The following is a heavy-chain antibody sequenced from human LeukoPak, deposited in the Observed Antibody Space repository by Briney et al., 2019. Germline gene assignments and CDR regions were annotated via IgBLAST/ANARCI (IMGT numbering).Heavy chain of an antibody. CDR2: ISSSSSYI. J-gene: IGHJ4*02. D-gene: IGHD2-15*01. CDR3: ARDPNGGSYLSN. CDR1: GFTFSSYG. V-gene: IGHV3-21*01. Sequence: PGGSLRLSCAASGFTFSSYGMNWVRQAPGKGLEWVSSISSSSSYIYYADSVKGRFTISRDNAKNSLYLQMNSLRAEDTAVYYCARDPNGGSYLSNWGQGTLVTVSS.